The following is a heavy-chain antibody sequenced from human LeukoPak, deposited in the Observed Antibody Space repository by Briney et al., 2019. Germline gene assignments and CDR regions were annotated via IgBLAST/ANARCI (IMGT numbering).Heavy chain of an antibody. Sequence: PGGSLRLSCAASGLTFRSYAMNWVRQAPGKGLEWVSVISGNGGSTYYADSVRGRFTISRDNSKSTLYLQMNSLRAEDTALYYCIGSYDYEYFQHWRQGTLVTVSS. CDR1: GLTFRSYA. D-gene: IGHD2-15*01. J-gene: IGHJ1*01. V-gene: IGHV3-23*01. CDR2: ISGNGGST. CDR3: IGSYDYEYFQH.